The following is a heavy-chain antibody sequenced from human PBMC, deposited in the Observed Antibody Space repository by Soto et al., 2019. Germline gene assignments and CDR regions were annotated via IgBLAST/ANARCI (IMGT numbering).Heavy chain of an antibody. Sequence: SETLSLTCAVSGGSISSGGYSWSWIRQPPGKGLEWIGYIYHSGSTYYNPSLKSRVTISVDTSKNQFSLKLSSVTAADTAVYYCARGVGTTVTNWGQGTLVTVS. CDR2: IYHSGST. V-gene: IGHV4-61*08. D-gene: IGHD4-4*01. CDR1: GGSISSGGYS. CDR3: ARGVGTTVTN. J-gene: IGHJ4*02.